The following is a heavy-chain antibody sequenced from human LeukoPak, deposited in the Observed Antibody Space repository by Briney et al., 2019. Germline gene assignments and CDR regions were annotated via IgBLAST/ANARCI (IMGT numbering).Heavy chain of an antibody. V-gene: IGHV5-51*01. CDR3: ARREYFYGYCDF. Sequence: GESLNISCKGSVYTFDTSWIGWVRQMRGKGLEWMGIIYPGHSDVRYSPSFQGQVTISADKSISTAYLQWSSLKASDTAIYYCARREYFYGYCDFWGQGTLVTVSS. J-gene: IGHJ4*02. CDR2: IYPGHSDV. CDR1: VYTFDTSW. D-gene: IGHD2-2*03.